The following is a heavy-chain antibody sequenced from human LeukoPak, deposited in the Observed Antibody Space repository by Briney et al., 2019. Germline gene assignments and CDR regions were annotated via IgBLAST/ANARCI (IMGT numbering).Heavy chain of an antibody. CDR2: ISGSGGST. CDR3: AKDLKRSTSCYFLDY. D-gene: IGHD2-2*01. CDR1: GFTFSSYA. V-gene: IGHV3-23*01. Sequence: GGSLRLSCAASGFTFSSYAMSWVRQAPGKGLEWVSDISGSGGSTYYADSVKGRFTISRDYSRNTLFLQMNSLRAEDTAVYYCAKDLKRSTSCYFLDYWGQGTLVTVSS. J-gene: IGHJ4*02.